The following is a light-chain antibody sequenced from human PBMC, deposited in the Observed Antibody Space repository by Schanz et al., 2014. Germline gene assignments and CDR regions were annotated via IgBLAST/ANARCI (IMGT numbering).Light chain of an antibody. J-gene: IGKJ2*01. Sequence: EIGMTQSPAILSVSPGERVTLSCRASQSISSDLAWYQERPGQGTRLLIYGASSRATGIPDRFSGSGSGTDFTLTISRLEPEDFAVYYCQHYGSSPPFAFGQGTKLEIK. V-gene: IGKV3-20*01. CDR2: GAS. CDR1: QSISSD. CDR3: QHYGSSPPFA.